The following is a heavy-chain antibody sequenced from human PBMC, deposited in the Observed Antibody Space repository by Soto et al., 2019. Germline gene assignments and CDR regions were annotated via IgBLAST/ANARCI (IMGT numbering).Heavy chain of an antibody. CDR3: AKELLRYFDWLSAVDY. Sequence: EVQLLESGGGLVQPGGSLRLSCAASGFTFSSYAMSWVRQAPGKGLEWVSAISGSGGSTYYADSVKGRFTISRDNSKNTLYLQMNSLRAEDTAVYYCAKELLRYFDWLSAVDYWGQVTLVTVSS. V-gene: IGHV3-23*01. CDR2: ISGSGGST. J-gene: IGHJ4*02. CDR1: GFTFSSYA. D-gene: IGHD3-9*01.